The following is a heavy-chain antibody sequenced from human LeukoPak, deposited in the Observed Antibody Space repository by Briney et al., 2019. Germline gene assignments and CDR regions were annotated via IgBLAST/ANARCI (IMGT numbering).Heavy chain of an antibody. D-gene: IGHD3-3*01. Sequence: SETLSLTCTVSGGSITYYHWTWIRQPPGKGLEWIAYMYNSGGTSYNPSLKSRVTISVDTAKNQFSLKLSSVTAADTAVYYCARASKDGVVGRGAIFGYYYMDVWGKGTTVTVSS. CDR1: GGSITYYH. CDR3: ARASKDGVVGRGAIFGYYYMDV. CDR2: MYNSGGT. V-gene: IGHV4-59*01. J-gene: IGHJ6*03.